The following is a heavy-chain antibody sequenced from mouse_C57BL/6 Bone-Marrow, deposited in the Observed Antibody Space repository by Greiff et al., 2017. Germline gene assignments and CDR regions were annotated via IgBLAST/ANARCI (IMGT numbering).Heavy chain of an antibody. D-gene: IGHD1-1*01. CDR2: GLGLGWIG. CDR1: YTFSRRVH. J-gene: IGHJ4*01. Sequence: VQLQQSGPELARPWASVKISCQAFYTFSRRVHFAIRDTNYWMQWVKQRPGLGLGWIGAIYPGHGDTSYNQKFKVKAPFTADTSSSTRYMQLSSLTSEDSAVYYCALGRIDYYGSSPYDYAMDYWGQGTSVTGSS. V-gene: IGHV1-87*01. CDR3: SEDSAVYYCALGRIDYYGSSPYDYAMDY.